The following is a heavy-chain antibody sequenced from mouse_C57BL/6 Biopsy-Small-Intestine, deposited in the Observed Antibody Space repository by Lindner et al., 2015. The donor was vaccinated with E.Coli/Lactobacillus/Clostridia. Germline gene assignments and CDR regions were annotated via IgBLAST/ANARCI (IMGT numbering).Heavy chain of an antibody. CDR2: INPGSGDS. CDR1: GYAFTNYL. CDR3: ARKREGYYSYYVDY. Sequence: VQLQESGAELVRPGTSVKVSCKASGYAFTNYLIEWVKQRPGQGLEWIGVINPGSGDSNYNEEFTDKATLTADRSSSTAYMQLSSLTSEDSAVYFCARKREGYYSYYVDYWGQGTTLTVSS. V-gene: IGHV1-54*01. D-gene: IGHD2-12*01. J-gene: IGHJ2*01.